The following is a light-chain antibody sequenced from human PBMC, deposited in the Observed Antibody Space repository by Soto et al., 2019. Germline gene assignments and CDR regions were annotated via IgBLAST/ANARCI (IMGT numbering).Light chain of an antibody. J-gene: IGKJ1*01. Sequence: EIVLTQSPGTLSLSPWEIAALSCRASQSVSTNYLAWYQQKPGQAPRLLIYGASKRATGIPDRFSGSGSGTDFTLTISRREPEDFAVYCCQQYGSSPRTFGQGTKVDIK. V-gene: IGKV3-20*01. CDR2: GAS. CDR3: QQYGSSPRT. CDR1: QSVSTNY.